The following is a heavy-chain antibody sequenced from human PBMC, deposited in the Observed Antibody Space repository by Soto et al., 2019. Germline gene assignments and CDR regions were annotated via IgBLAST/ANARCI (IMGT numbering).Heavy chain of an antibody. V-gene: IGHV6-1*01. Sequence: SQTLSLTCAISGDSVSSNSAAWNWIRQSPSRGLEWLGRTYYRSKWYNDYAVSVKSRITINPDTSKNQFSLQLNSVTPEDTAVYYCAREPLDGPFFIVATIRSFFDYWGQGTLVTVSS. CDR2: TYYRSKWYN. CDR1: GDSVSSNSAA. CDR3: AREPLDGPFFIVATIRSFFDY. J-gene: IGHJ4*02. D-gene: IGHD5-12*01.